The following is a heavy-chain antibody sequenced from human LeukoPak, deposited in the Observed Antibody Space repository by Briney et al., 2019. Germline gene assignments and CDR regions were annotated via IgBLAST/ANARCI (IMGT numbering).Heavy chain of an antibody. V-gene: IGHV4-61*02. CDR2: IYTSGST. D-gene: IGHD3-3*01. CDR1: GGSISSGSYY. Sequence: PSQTLSLTCTVSGGSISSGSYYWSWIRQPAGKGLEWIGRIYTSGSTNYNPSLKSRVTISVDTSKNQFSLKLSSVTAADTAVYYCARDVDYDFWSGDAFDIWGQGTMVTVSS. J-gene: IGHJ3*02. CDR3: ARDVDYDFWSGDAFDI.